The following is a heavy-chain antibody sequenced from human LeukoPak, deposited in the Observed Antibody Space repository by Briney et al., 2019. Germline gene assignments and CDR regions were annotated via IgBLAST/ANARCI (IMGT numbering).Heavy chain of an antibody. CDR2: AGWAGGTT. J-gene: IGHJ4*02. V-gene: IGHV3-43*01. CDR3: AKELDTMFFDY. Sequence: GGSLRLSCATSGFNFHRYTIHWVRQAPGKGLEWVSLAGWAGGTTYYSDSVRGRFTISRDSGRNSVYLQMNSLTTDDSAFYFCAKELDTMFFDYWGQGALVTVSS. CDR1: GFNFHRYT. D-gene: IGHD3-10*02.